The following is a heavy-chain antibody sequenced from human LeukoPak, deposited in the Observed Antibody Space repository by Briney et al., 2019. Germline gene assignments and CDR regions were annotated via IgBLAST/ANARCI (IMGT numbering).Heavy chain of an antibody. Sequence: GESLKISCAASGFTFNSYGMFWVRQAPGKGLEWVAFIWPDGSNKLYGDSVKGRFTISRDNSKNTVYLQMNSLRAEDTAVYYCARDYCRTTSCLESWGQGTLVTVSS. D-gene: IGHD2-2*01. V-gene: IGHV3-33*01. CDR3: ARDYCRTTSCLES. CDR1: GFTFNSYG. J-gene: IGHJ4*02. CDR2: IWPDGSNK.